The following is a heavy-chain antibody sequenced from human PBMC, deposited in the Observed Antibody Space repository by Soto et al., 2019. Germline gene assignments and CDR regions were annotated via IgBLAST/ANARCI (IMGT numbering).Heavy chain of an antibody. J-gene: IGHJ4*02. CDR1: GFTFSSYA. V-gene: IGHV3-30-3*01. CDR2: ISHDGNNT. D-gene: IGHD3-22*01. Sequence: PGGSLRLSCAASGFTFSSYAMYWVRQAPGKGLEWMAFISHDGNNTYYADSVKGRFSISRDNSKNTLYLQMNSLRTEDTAMFYCARPSYYYDSTTYSDGQPADYWGLGTLVTVSS. CDR3: ARPSYYYDSTTYSDGQPADY.